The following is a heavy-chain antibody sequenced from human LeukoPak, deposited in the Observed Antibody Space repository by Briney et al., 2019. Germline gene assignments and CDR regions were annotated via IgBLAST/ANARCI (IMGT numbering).Heavy chain of an antibody. D-gene: IGHD1-1*01. Sequence: ASVKVSCKASGYTFTNYHIHWVRQAPGQGLEWVGWINPNSGGTNFAQKFQGRVTMTRDTSISTAYMELSRLRSDDTAVYFCARDLGTTGMTSFYYYYFYGVDVWGQGTTVTVSS. J-gene: IGHJ6*02. V-gene: IGHV1-2*02. CDR2: INPNSGGT. CDR1: GYTFTNYH. CDR3: ARDLGTTGMTSFYYYYFYGVDV.